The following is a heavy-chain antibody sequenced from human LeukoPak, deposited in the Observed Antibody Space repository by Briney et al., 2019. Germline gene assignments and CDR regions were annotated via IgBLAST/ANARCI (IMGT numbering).Heavy chain of an antibody. CDR1: GGSISSYY. Sequence: PSETLSLTCTVSGGSISSYYWSWIRQPAGKGLEWIGRIYTSGSTSYNPSLKGRVTMSVDTSKNQFSLKLSSVTAADTAVYYCARVALGYYGSSGYDDYWGQGTLATVSS. J-gene: IGHJ4*02. CDR2: IYTSGST. CDR3: ARVALGYYGSSGYDDY. D-gene: IGHD3-22*01. V-gene: IGHV4-4*07.